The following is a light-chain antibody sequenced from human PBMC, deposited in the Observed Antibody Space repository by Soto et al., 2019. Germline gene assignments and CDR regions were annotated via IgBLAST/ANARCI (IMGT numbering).Light chain of an antibody. CDR1: SGDVGFYDF. CDR2: GVT. V-gene: IGLV2-14*03. Sequence: QSVLTQHASMSGSPGQSITISCTGTSGDVGFYDFVSWYQQHPGKVPRLIIYGVTKRPSGVSHRFSGSKSGNTASLTISGLQVEDEADYSCASYTGSSTYLFGGGTKLTVL. CDR3: ASYTGSSTYL. J-gene: IGLJ3*02.